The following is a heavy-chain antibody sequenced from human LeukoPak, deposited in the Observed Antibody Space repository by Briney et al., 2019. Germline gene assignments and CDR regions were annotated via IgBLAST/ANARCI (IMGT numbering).Heavy chain of an antibody. V-gene: IGHV3-30*02. CDR3: ARESLGSVDPRRYSTPVSQDV. CDR2: IRYDGSNK. D-gene: IGHD5-18*01. Sequence: GGSLRLSCAASGFTFSSYGMYWVRQAPGKGLEWVAFIRYDGSNKYYADSVKGRFTISRDNSKNTLYLQMHSLRAEDTAVYYCARESLGSVDPRRYSTPVSQDVWGKGTTVTISS. J-gene: IGHJ6*04. CDR1: GFTFSSYG.